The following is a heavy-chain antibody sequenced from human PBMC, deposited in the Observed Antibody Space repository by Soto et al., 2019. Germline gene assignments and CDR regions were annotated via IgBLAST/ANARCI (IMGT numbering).Heavy chain of an antibody. CDR2: ISTYNGNT. V-gene: IGHV1-18*01. J-gene: IGHJ6*02. D-gene: IGHD3-9*01. Sequence: QVQLVQSGAEVKKPGASVKVSCKASGYTFTSYGISWVRQAPGQGLEWMGWISTYNGNTNYAQKLQGRVTMTTDTSTGTAYMELRTLRSDDTAVYYCARGGRYDILTGYLSGMDVRGQGTTVTVSS. CDR3: ARGGRYDILTGYLSGMDV. CDR1: GYTFTSYG.